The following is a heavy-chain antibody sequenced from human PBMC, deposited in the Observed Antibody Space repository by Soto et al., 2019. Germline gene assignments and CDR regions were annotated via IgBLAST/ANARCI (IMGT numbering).Heavy chain of an antibody. Sequence: SETLSLTCTVSGGAISTYYWTWIRQPAGKGLEWIGRIYSSGSTKYNPSLQSRVTMSLDTSNNQFSLRLTSVTAADTAVYYCGGGWRPCEWVDPRGRRTLVTV. J-gene: IGHJ5*02. D-gene: IGHD6-13*01. CDR3: GGGWRPCEWVDP. V-gene: IGHV4-4*07. CDR2: IYSSGST. CDR1: GGAISTYY.